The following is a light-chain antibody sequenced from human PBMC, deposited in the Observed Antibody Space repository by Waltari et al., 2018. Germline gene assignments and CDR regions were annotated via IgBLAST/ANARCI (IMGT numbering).Light chain of an antibody. CDR3: CSYAGSSAPRV. CDR1: SSDVGSYNL. J-gene: IGLJ3*02. CDR2: EGS. V-gene: IGLV2-23*01. Sequence: QSVLTQPASVSGSPGQSITISCTGSSSDVGSYNLVSWYQQHPGKAPKLMIYEGSKRPSGVSNRFSGSKSDNTASLTISGLQAEDEAHYYCCSYAGSSAPRVFGGGTKLTVL.